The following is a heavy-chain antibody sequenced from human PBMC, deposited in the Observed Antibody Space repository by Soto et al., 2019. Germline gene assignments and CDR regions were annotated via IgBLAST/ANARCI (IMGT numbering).Heavy chain of an antibody. Sequence: QVQLVESGGGVVQPGRSLRLSCAASGSTFSSYGMHWVRQAPGKGLEWVTHISYDGSNEHYTDSVKGRFTISRDNSKNTVYLQMNSLRAEDTAVYYCAKDTYYHDSSGYYVLDYWGQGTLVTVSS. V-gene: IGHV3-30*18. J-gene: IGHJ4*02. CDR2: ISYDGSNE. D-gene: IGHD3-22*01. CDR1: GSTFSSYG. CDR3: AKDTYYHDSSGYYVLDY.